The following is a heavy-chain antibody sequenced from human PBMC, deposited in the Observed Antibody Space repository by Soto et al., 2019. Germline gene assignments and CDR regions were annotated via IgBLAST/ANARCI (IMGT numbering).Heavy chain of an antibody. Sequence: PVGSLRLSCAASGFTFGGYSMNWVRQAPGKGLEWVSSISSSSSNIYYADSVTGRFTISRDNAKNSLYLQMSSLRDEDTAVYYCARDTHSRGWYSTGSWFDPWGQGTLVTVSS. J-gene: IGHJ5*02. CDR3: ARDTHSRGWYSTGSWFDP. CDR2: ISSSSSNI. V-gene: IGHV3-48*02. D-gene: IGHD6-19*01. CDR1: GFTFGGYS.